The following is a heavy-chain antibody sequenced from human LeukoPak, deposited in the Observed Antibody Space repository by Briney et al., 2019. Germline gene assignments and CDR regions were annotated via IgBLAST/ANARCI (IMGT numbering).Heavy chain of an antibody. CDR3: ARGRGAAAQNWFDP. D-gene: IGHD6-13*01. J-gene: IGHJ5*02. V-gene: IGHV3-33*01. CDR1: GFTFSSYG. Sequence: GGSLRLSCAASGFTFSSYGMHWVRQAPGKGLEWVAVIWYDGSNKYYADSVKGRFTISRDNSKNTLYLQMNSLRAEDTAVYYCARGRGAAAQNWFDPWGQGTLVTVSS. CDR2: IWYDGSNK.